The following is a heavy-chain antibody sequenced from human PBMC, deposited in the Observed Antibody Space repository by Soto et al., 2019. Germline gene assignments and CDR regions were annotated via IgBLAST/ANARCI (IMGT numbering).Heavy chain of an antibody. D-gene: IGHD3-3*01. V-gene: IGHV3-7*01. J-gene: IGHJ6*02. Sequence: LRLSCAASGFTFSSYWMRWVRQAPGKGLEWVANIKQDGSEKYYVDSVKGRFTISRDNAKNSLYLQMNSLRAEDTAVYYCARDGRITIFGVVIRGNSYGMDVWGQGTTVTVSS. CDR3: ARDGRITIFGVVIRGNSYGMDV. CDR2: IKQDGSEK. CDR1: GFTFSSYW.